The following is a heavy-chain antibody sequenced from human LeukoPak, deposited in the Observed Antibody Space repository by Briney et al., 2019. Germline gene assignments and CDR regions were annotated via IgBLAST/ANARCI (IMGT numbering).Heavy chain of an antibody. CDR3: ARVEGYYDSSGYYYMDV. CDR2: TYYRSKWYN. V-gene: IGHV6-1*01. CDR1: GDSVSSNSAA. D-gene: IGHD3-22*01. J-gene: IGHJ6*03. Sequence: SQTLSLTCAISGDSVSSNSAAWNWIRQSPSRGLEWLGRTYYRSKWYNDYAVSVKSRITINPDTSKNQFSLQLNSVTPEDTAVYYCARVEGYYDSSGYYYMDVWGKGTTVTVSS.